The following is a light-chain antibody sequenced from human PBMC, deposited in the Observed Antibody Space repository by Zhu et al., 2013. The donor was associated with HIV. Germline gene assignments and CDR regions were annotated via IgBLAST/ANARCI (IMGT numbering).Light chain of an antibody. V-gene: IGKV1-12*01. CDR2: AAS. CDR1: QGINNY. Sequence: DIQMTQSPSSLSASVGDRVTITCRASQGINNYLAWYQQKPGKAPKLLIYAASSSQSGVPSRFRGSGSGTDFTLTISSLQAEDFATYYCQQANSFPFTFGPGTKVVIK. CDR3: QQANSFPFT. J-gene: IGKJ3*01.